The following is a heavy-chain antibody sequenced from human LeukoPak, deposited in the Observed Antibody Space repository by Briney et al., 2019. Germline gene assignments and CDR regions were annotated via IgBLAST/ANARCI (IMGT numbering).Heavy chain of an antibody. J-gene: IGHJ4*02. D-gene: IGHD3-22*01. CDR2: IRYDGSNK. Sequence: PGGSLRLSCAASGFTFSSYGMHWVRQAPGKGLEWVAFIRYDGSNKYYADSVKGRFTISRDNSKNTLYLQMNSLRAEDTAVYYCAKDLPYYDSSGYWGQGTPVTVSS. V-gene: IGHV3-30*02. CDR3: AKDLPYYDSSGY. CDR1: GFTFSSYG.